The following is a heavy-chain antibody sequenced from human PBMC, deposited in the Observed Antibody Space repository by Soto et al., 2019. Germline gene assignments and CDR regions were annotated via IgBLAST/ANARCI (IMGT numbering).Heavy chain of an antibody. V-gene: IGHV3-15*01. J-gene: IGHJ4*02. Sequence: EVQLVESGGDLVKPGGSLTLSCAASGSTFSNAWMSWVLQAPGKGLEWVGRIKSKTDGGTTDYAAPVKGRFTISRDDSKNMLYLYMSSLKTEDTAMYYCSNYDYIWVSGRYRWAYWGQGTLVTVSS. CDR2: IKSKTDGGTT. CDR1: GSTFSNAW. D-gene: IGHD3-16*02. CDR3: SNYDYIWVSGRYRWAY.